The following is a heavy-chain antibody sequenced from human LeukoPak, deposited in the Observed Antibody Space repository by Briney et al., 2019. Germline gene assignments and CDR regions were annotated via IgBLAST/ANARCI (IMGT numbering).Heavy chain of an antibody. CDR1: GYTFTGYY. D-gene: IGHD3-3*01. V-gene: IGHV1-2*02. CDR2: INPNSGGT. J-gene: IGHJ6*02. CDR3: ARGVSDFWSGYWYYYGMDV. Sequence: GASVKVSCKASGYTFTGYYMHWVRQAPGQGLEWMGWINPNSGGTNYAQKFQGRVTMTRDTSISTAYMELSRLRSDDTAVYYCARGVSDFWSGYWYYYGMDVWGQGTTVTVSS.